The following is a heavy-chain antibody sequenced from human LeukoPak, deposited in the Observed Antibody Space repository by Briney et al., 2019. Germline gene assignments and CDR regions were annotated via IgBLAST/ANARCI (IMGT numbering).Heavy chain of an antibody. CDR2: INPNSGGT. CDR3: ARDLADNQLLWAVRNWFDP. J-gene: IGHJ5*02. D-gene: IGHD2-2*01. V-gene: IGHV1-2*02. CDR1: GYTFTGYY. Sequence: RASVKVSCKASGYTFTGYYMHWVRQAPGQGLEWMGWINPNSGGTNYAQKFQGRVTMTRDTSISTAYMELSRLRSDDTAVYYCARDLADNQLLWAVRNWFDPWGQGTLVTVSS.